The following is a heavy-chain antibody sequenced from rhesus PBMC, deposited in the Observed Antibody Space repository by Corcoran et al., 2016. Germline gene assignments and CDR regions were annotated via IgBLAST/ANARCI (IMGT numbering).Heavy chain of an antibody. CDR2: NYSNSEKP. CDR1: GDTISSGYYY. CDR3: AREAAGTVFDY. D-gene: IGHD5-24*01. Sequence: QVQLQESGPGVVKPSETLSLTCAVSGDTISSGYYYWSWIRQPPVKGLDWIGGNYSNSEKPNNNPSLKSRVTISQNTSKTQFCLKLSSVTATDTAVYYCAREAAGTVFDYWGQGVLVTVSS. V-gene: IGHV4S12*01. J-gene: IGHJ4*01.